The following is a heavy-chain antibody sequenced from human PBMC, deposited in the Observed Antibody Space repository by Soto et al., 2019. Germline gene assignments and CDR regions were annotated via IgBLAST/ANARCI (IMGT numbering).Heavy chain of an antibody. CDR2: INPNSGGT. CDR3: ARQAGFPGSGYCSSTCCYKYYYYYGMDV. D-gene: IGHD2-2*01. J-gene: IGHJ6*02. V-gene: IGHV1-2*04. Sequence: ASVKVSCKASGYTFTGYYMHWVRQAPGQGLEWMGWINPNSGGTNYAQKFQGWVTMTRDTSISTAYMELSRLRSDDTAVYYCARQAGFPGSGYCSSTCCYKYYYYYGMDVWGQGTTVTGSS. CDR1: GYTFTGYY.